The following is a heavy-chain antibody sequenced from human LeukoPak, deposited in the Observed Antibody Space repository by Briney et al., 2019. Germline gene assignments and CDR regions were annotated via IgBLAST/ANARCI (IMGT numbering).Heavy chain of an antibody. D-gene: IGHD3-22*01. V-gene: IGHV4-34*01. CDR1: GGSFSGYY. CDR3: ARCPYDSSGYYYAPTHFDY. J-gene: IGHJ4*02. Sequence: SETLSLTCAVYGGSFSGYYWSWIRQPPGKGLEWIGEINHSGSTNYNPSLKSRVTISVDTSKNQFSLKLSSVTAADTAVYYCARCPYDSSGYYYAPTHFDYWGQGTLVTVSS. CDR2: INHSGST.